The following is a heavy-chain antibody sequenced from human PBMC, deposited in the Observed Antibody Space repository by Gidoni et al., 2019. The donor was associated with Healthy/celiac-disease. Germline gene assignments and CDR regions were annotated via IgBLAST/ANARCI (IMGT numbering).Heavy chain of an antibody. CDR2: INHSGST. V-gene: IGHV4-34*01. D-gene: IGHD6-13*01. Sequence: QVQLQQWGAGLLKPSETLSLTCAVYGGSFSGYYWSWIRQPPGKGLEWIGEINHSGSTNYNPSLKSRVTISVDTSKNQFSLKLSSVTAADTAVYYCARVRGKQQLVPRPTHRRNWYFDLWGRGTLVTVSS. CDR3: ARVRGKQQLVPRPTHRRNWYFDL. J-gene: IGHJ2*01. CDR1: GGSFSGYY.